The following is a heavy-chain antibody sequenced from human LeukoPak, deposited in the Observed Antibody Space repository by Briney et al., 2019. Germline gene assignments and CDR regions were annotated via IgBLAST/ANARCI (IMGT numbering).Heavy chain of an antibody. Sequence: ASVKVSCKASGYTFTGYYMHWVRQAPGQGLEWMGWINPNSGGTNYAQKFQGRVTMTRDTSISTAYMELSRLRSDDTAVYYCARTPCSGGSCYSRWYFDLWGRGTLVTVSS. D-gene: IGHD2-15*01. CDR1: GYTFTGYY. J-gene: IGHJ2*01. CDR2: INPNSGGT. CDR3: ARTPCSGGSCYSRWYFDL. V-gene: IGHV1-2*02.